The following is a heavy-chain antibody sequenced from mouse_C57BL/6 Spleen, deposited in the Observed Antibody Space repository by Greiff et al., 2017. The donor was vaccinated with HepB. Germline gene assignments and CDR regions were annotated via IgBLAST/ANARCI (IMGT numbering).Heavy chain of an antibody. J-gene: IGHJ2*01. V-gene: IGHV1-22*01. CDR3: ARMGYYGSAMGIDY. CDR1: GYTFTDYN. Sequence: EVQLQQSGPELVKPGASVKMSCKASGYTFTDYNMHWVKQSHGKSLEWIGYINPNNGGTSYNQKFKGKATLTVNKPSSTAYMELRSLTSEDSAVYYCARMGYYGSAMGIDYWGQGTTLTVSS. D-gene: IGHD1-1*01. CDR2: INPNNGGT.